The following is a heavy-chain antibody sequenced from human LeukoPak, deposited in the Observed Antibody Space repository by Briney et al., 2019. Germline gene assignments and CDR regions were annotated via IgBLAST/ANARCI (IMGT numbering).Heavy chain of an antibody. D-gene: IGHD3-16*01. CDR1: GFTFSGYW. J-gene: IGHJ4*02. CDR3: AREARGGDA. CDR2: IKHDGSEK. V-gene: IGHV3-7*01. Sequence: PGGSLRLSCAASGFTFSGYWMTWVRQAPGKGLEYVANIKHDGSEKNYVDSVKGRFTISRDNAKNSLYLQMNSLRVEDTAVYYCAREARGGDARGQGTLVTVSS.